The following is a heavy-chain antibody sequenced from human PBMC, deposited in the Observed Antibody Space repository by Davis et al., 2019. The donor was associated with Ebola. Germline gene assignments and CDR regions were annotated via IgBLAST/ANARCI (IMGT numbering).Heavy chain of an antibody. J-gene: IGHJ6*02. V-gene: IGHV1-69*13. Sequence: SVKVSCKASGGTFSSYAISWVRQAPGQGLEWMGGIIPIFGTANYAQKFQGRVTITADESTSTAYMELSSLRSEDAAVYYCARGRRSMVQGVGMDVWGQGTTVTVSS. CDR3: ARGRRSMVQGVGMDV. D-gene: IGHD3-10*01. CDR2: IIPIFGTA. CDR1: GGTFSSYA.